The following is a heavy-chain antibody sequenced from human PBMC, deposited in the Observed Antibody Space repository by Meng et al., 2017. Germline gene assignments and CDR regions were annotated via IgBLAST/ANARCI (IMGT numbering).Heavy chain of an antibody. V-gene: IGHV1-69*02. J-gene: IGHJ6*02. CDR3: ASDSSGYYYVGGYYGMDV. CDR2: IIPILGIA. Sequence: QGQLVQSGAEVKKPGSPVKVSCKASGGTFSSYTISWVRQAPGQGLEWMGRIIPILGIANYAQKFQGRVTITADKSTSTAYMELSSLRSEDTAVYYCASDSSGYYYVGGYYGMDVWGQGTTVTVSS. CDR1: GGTFSSYT. D-gene: IGHD3-22*01.